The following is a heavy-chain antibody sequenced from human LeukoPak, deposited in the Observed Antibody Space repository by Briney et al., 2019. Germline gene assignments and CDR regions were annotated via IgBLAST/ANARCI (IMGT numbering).Heavy chain of an antibody. J-gene: IGHJ6*02. D-gene: IGHD5/OR15-5a*01. CDR3: ARGRSTRGYYGMDV. V-gene: IGHV1-8*01. CDR1: GYTFTSYD. CDR2: MNPNSGNT. Sequence: ASVKVSCKASGYTFTSYDINWVRQATGQGLEWMGWMNPNSGNTGYAQKFQGRVTMTRNTSISTAYMELSSLRSEDTAVYYCARGRSTRGYYGMDVWGQGTTVTVSS.